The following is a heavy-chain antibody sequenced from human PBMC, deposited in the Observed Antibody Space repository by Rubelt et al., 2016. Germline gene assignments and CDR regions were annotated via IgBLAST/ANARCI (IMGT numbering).Heavy chain of an antibody. CDR2: ISAYNGNT. J-gene: IGHJ5*02. CDR1: GYTFTSYG. CDR3: ARCYGSGSYGNWFDP. Sequence: QVQLVQSGAEVKKPGASVKVSCKASGYTFTSYGISWVRQAPGQGLEWMGWISAYNGNTNYAQKLQGRVTMTTDTYTSTAYMELRSLRSDDTPVYYCARCYGSGSYGNWFDPWGQGTLVTVSS. V-gene: IGHV1-18*01. D-gene: IGHD3-10*01.